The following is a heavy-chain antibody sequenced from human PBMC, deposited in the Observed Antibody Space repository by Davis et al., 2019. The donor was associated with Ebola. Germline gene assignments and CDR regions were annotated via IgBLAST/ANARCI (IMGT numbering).Heavy chain of an antibody. Sequence: GGSLRLSCAASGFTFSSYGMHWVRQAPGKGLEWVAVIWYDGSNKYYADSVKGRFTISRDNSKNTLYLQMTSLRAKDTAVYYCARDPHRYCTGGVCYTRYYYYYYGMDVWGQGTTVTVSS. CDR2: IWYDGSNK. D-gene: IGHD2-8*02. CDR1: GFTFSSYG. CDR3: ARDPHRYCTGGVCYTRYYYYYYGMDV. V-gene: IGHV3-33*01. J-gene: IGHJ6*02.